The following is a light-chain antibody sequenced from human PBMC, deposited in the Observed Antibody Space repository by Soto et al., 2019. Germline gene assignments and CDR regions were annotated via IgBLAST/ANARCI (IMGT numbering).Light chain of an antibody. J-gene: IGKJ1*01. CDR2: EAS. V-gene: IGKV1-39*01. CDR3: QQTYSPPAT. CDR1: QSIDTH. Sequence: DIRMTQSPSSLSASVGDRVTIACRASQSIDTHLNWYQQHPGKAPNALIYEASNLQSGVPSRFSGSGSGTDFTLTISGLQPDDSATCYCQQTYSPPATFGQGTKVEIK.